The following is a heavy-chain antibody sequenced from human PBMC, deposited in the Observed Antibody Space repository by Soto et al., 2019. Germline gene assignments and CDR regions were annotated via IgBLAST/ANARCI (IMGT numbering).Heavy chain of an antibody. J-gene: IGHJ3*02. V-gene: IGHV1-18*01. CDR2: ISAYNGNT. D-gene: IGHD2-15*01. CDR1: GYTFTSYG. CDR3: ARVPIDNYCSGGSCYSVAGAFDI. Sequence: QVQLVQSGAEVKKPGASVKVSCKASGYTFTSYGISWVRQAPGQGLEWMGWISAYNGNTNYAQKLQGRVTMTTDTPTSTAYMELRSLRSDDTAVYYCARVPIDNYCSGGSCYSVAGAFDIWGQGTMVTVSS.